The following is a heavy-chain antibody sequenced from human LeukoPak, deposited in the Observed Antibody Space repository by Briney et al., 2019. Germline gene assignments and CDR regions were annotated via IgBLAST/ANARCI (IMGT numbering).Heavy chain of an antibody. J-gene: IGHJ3*02. D-gene: IGHD2-2*02. V-gene: IGHV3-30*02. CDR1: GFTFSSNG. Sequence: GGSLRLSCVASGFTFSSNGMHWVRQAPGKGLEWVTFIRYDGSNKYYADSVKGRFTISRDNSKNTLYLQMNSLRAEDTAVYYCAKDIVGYCSSTSCYTSGAFDIWGQGTMVTVSS. CDR3: AKDIVGYCSSTSCYTSGAFDI. CDR2: IRYDGSNK.